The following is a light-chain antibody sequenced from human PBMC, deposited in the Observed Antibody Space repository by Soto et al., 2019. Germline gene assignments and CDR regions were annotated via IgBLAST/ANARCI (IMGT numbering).Light chain of an antibody. V-gene: IGKV3-15*01. CDR3: QQYHNWPPQYT. CDR1: QSVASN. J-gene: IGKJ2*01. Sequence: EIVMTQSPASLSVSPGDGATLSCRASQSVASNVAWYQQKPGQGPRLLIHGASTRAVSVPARFSGSGSGTDFTLTISSLQSEDFEVYYCQQYHNWPPQYTFGQGTKLQIK. CDR2: GAS.